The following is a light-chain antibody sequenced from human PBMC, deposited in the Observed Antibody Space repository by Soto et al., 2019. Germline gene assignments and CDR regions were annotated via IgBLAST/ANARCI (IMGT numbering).Light chain of an antibody. CDR1: QALSNY. Sequence: DVKLTQSPSVLSASVGDTVTITCRASQALSNYLAWYQQKPGKAPDLLIYSASTLQSGVPSRFSGSGSETEFSLTIRALQPEDFATYYCQQYDSYSYTFGQGTRLEIK. V-gene: IGKV1-9*01. J-gene: IGKJ5*01. CDR2: SAS. CDR3: QQYDSYSYT.